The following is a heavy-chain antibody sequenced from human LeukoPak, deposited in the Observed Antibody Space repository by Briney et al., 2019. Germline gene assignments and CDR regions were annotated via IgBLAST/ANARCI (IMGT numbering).Heavy chain of an antibody. CDR1: GFTFSSYA. CDR2: ISGSGGST. V-gene: IGHV3-23*01. Sequence: GGSLRLSCAASGFTFSSYAMSWVRQAPGKGLEWVSTISGSGGSTYYADSLKGRFTISRDNSKNTLYLQMNSLRAEDTAVYYCAPLGYCSDTSCSDTDYWDQGTLVTVSS. CDR3: APLGYCSDTSCSDTDY. D-gene: IGHD2-2*01. J-gene: IGHJ4*02.